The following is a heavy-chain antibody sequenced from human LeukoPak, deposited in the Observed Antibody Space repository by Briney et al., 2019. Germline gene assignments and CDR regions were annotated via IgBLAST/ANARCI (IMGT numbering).Heavy chain of an antibody. D-gene: IGHD3-9*01. J-gene: IGHJ4*02. CDR1: GISPSSYW. CDR2: INEYGSER. CDR3: ARHTDWAFDC. V-gene: IGHV3-7*01. Sequence: GGSLRLSCAVSGISPSSYWMSWVRQVPGKGLEWVDNINEYGSERQYLDSVKGRFTVSRDNSKNSLYLQMDSLRDEDTAVYYCARHTDWAFDCRGQGTLVTVSS.